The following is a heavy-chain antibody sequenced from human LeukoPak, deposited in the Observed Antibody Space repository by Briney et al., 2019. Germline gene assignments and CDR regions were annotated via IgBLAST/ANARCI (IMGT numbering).Heavy chain of an antibody. CDR3: ARGPGSGYYYVDY. J-gene: IGHJ4*02. Sequence: SETLSLTCTVSGGSISSYYWSWIRQPPGKGLEWIGYIYYSGSTNYSPSLKSRVTISVDTSKNQFSLKLRSVTAADTAVYYCARGPGSGYYYVDYWGQGTLVTVSS. CDR1: GGSISSYY. CDR2: IYYSGST. D-gene: IGHD3-22*01. V-gene: IGHV4-59*01.